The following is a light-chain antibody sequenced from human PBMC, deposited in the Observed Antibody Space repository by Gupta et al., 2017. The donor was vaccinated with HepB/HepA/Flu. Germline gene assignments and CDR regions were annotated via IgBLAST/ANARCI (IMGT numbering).Light chain of an antibody. Sequence: EIVLTQSPATLSLSPGERATLSCRASQSVSSNYIAWYQQKPGQAPRLLIYVASTRATGIPDRFSGSGSGTNFTLTISRLEPEDFAVYHCQQYSYPVYTFGQGTKLEIK. CDR3: QQYSYPVYT. J-gene: IGKJ2*01. V-gene: IGKV3-20*01. CDR2: VAS. CDR1: QSVSSNY.